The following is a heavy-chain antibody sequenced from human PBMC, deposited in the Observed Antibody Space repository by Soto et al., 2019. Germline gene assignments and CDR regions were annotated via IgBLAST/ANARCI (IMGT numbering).Heavy chain of an antibody. CDR2: ISWNSGSI. CDR3: AKDRKEVGSAFDI. V-gene: IGHV3-9*01. Sequence: GGSLRLSCAASGFTFDDYAMHWVRQAPGKGLEWVSGISWNSGSIGYADSVKGRFTISRDNAKNSLYLQMNSLRAEDTALYYCAKDRKEVGSAFDIWGQGTMVTVSS. D-gene: IGHD5-12*01. J-gene: IGHJ3*02. CDR1: GFTFDDYA.